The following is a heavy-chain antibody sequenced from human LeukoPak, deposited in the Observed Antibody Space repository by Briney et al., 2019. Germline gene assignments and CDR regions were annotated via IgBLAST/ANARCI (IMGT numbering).Heavy chain of an antibody. V-gene: IGHV1-2*06. D-gene: IGHD2-15*01. J-gene: IGHJ4*02. CDR3: ARASRYGSGGSCYSYFDY. CDR2: INPNSGGT. CDR1: GYTFTGYY. Sequence: ASVKVSCKASGYTFTGYYMHWVRQAPGQGLEWMGRINPNSGGTNYAQKFQGRVTMTRDTSISTAYMELSRLRSDDTAVYYCARASRYGSGGSCYSYFDYWGQGTLVTVSS.